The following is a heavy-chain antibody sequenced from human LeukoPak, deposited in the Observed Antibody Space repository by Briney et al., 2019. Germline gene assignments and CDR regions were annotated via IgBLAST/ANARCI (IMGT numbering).Heavy chain of an antibody. V-gene: IGHV3-21*01. D-gene: IGHD3-22*01. CDR2: ISSSSSYI. J-gene: IGHJ3*02. CDR3: ARDRAWKYYDSTGFDAFDI. CDR1: GFTFSSYE. Sequence: GGSLRLSCAASGFTFSSYELNWVRQAPGKGLEWVSSISSSSSYISYADSVKGRFTISRDNANNSLYLQMNSLRAEDTAVYYRARDRAWKYYDSTGFDAFDIWGQGTMVTVSS.